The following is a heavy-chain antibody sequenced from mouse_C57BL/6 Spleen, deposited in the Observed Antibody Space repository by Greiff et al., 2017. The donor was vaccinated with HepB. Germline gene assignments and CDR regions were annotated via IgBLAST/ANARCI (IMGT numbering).Heavy chain of an antibody. J-gene: IGHJ2*01. V-gene: IGHV1-26*01. CDR1: GYTFTDYY. D-gene: IGHD1-1*01. Sequence: EVQLQQSGPELVKPGASVKISCKASGYTFTDYYMNWVKQSHGKSLEWIGDINPNNGGTSYNQKFKGKATLTVDKSSSTAYMELRSLTSEDSAVYYCATSYYYGRDLDYWGQGTTLTVSS. CDR3: ATSYYYGRDLDY. CDR2: INPNNGGT.